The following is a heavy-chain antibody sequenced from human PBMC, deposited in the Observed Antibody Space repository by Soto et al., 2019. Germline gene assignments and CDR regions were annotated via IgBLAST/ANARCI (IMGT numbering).Heavy chain of an antibody. CDR2: INPYNGNT. CDR3: ARDAAVGLFDY. Sequence: SVEVSWKASGDGFTSCGRRWVRQAPVQGLEWMGWINPYNGNTKYAQKLQGRVTMTTDTSTSTAYMELRSLRSDDTAVYYCARDAAVGLFDYSGQATLVTVSS. J-gene: IGHJ4*02. CDR1: GDGFTSCG. V-gene: IGHV1-18*01. D-gene: IGHD1-26*01.